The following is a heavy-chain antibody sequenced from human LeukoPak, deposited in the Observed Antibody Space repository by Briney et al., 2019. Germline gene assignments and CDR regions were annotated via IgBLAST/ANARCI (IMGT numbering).Heavy chain of an antibody. J-gene: IGHJ3*01. Sequence: ASVKVSCKTSGYSFTSYNLHWVRQAPGQRLEWMGIIKPSGDNTNNAQKFQGRVTTTSDTSTSTVYMELSSLKSEDTAIYYCARVRDGYNDAYDFWGQGTMVTVTS. CDR1: GYSFTSYN. V-gene: IGHV1-46*01. D-gene: IGHD5-24*01. CDR2: IKPSGDNT. CDR3: ARVRDGYNDAYDF.